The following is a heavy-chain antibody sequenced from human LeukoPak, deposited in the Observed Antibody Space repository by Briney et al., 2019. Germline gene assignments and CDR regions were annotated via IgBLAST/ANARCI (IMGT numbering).Heavy chain of an antibody. J-gene: IGHJ5*02. D-gene: IGHD2-15*01. CDR3: ARDGGNILRGWSDP. Sequence: PGRSLRLSCAASGFTFSSYAMHWVRQAPGKGLEWVAVISYDGSNKYYANSVKGRFTISRDNSKNTLYLQMNSLRAEDTAVYYCARDGGNILRGWSDPWGQGTLVTVSS. CDR2: ISYDGSNK. CDR1: GFTFSSYA. V-gene: IGHV3-30-3*01.